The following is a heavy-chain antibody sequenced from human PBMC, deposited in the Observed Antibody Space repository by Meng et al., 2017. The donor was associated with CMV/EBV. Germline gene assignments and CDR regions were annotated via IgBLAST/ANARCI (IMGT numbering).Heavy chain of an antibody. V-gene: IGHV3-53*01. CDR3: ARDKVLRLRGGDYYYGMDV. D-gene: IGHD3-9*01. Sequence: GESLKISCAASGFTVSSNYMSWVRQAPGKGLEWVSVIYSGGSTYYADSVKGRFTISRDNSKNTLYLQMNNLRAEDTAVYYCARDKVLRLRGGDYYYGMDVWGQGTTVTVSS. J-gene: IGHJ6*02. CDR1: GFTVSSNY. CDR2: IYSGGST.